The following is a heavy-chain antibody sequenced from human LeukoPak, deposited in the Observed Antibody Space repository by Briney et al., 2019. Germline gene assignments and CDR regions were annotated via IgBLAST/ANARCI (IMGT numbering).Heavy chain of an antibody. CDR2: ISSSSSII. CDR1: GFTFSTYS. J-gene: IGHJ3*02. CDR3: AKDASAMVKNDAFDI. V-gene: IGHV3-48*01. Sequence: GGSLRLSCAASGFTFSTYSMNWVRQAPGKGLEWVSYISSSSSIINYAESVKGRFTISRDNSKNTLYLQMNSLRAEDTAVYYCAKDASAMVKNDAFDIWGQGTMVTVSS. D-gene: IGHD5-18*01.